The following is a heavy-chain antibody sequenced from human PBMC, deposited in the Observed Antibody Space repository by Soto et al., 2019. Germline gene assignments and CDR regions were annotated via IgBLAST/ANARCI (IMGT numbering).Heavy chain of an antibody. CDR3: ARDGTGTPGMAV. D-gene: IGHD1-1*01. CDR2: MNPNSVNT. V-gene: IGHV1-8*01. CDR1: GYTFTSYD. J-gene: IGHJ6*02. Sequence: QVQLGQSGAEVKKPGASVKVSCKASGYTFTSYDINWVRQATGQGPEWMGWMNPNSVNTGYAQKVQGRVSLIRDTPIRTAYMEPSSLRSEDRAVYSCARDGTGTPGMAVWGQGNTVTVSS.